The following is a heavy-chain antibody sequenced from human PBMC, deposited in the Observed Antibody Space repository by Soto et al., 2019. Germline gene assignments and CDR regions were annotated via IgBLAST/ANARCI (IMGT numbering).Heavy chain of an antibody. V-gene: IGHV4-59*01. CDR3: ARGGYCSSTSCYHSLYYYYYGMDV. CDR1: GGSISSYY. CDR2: IYYSGST. D-gene: IGHD2-2*01. J-gene: IGHJ6*02. Sequence: PSETLSLTCTVSGGSISSYYWSWIRQPPGKGLEWIGYIYYSGSTNYNPSLKSRVTISVDTSKNQFSLKLSSVTAADTAVYYCARGGYCSSTSCYHSLYYYYYGMDVWGQGTTVTVSS.